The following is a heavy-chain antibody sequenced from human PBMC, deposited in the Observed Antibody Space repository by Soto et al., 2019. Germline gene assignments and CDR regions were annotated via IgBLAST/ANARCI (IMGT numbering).Heavy chain of an antibody. Sequence: SQTLALTCAISGDSVSSNSAAWNWIRQSPSRGLEWLGRTYYRSKWYNDYAVSVKSRITINPDTSKHQFSLQLNSVTPDDTAVYSCASEGELPVAGSSYYYGMDVWGQGTTVTVSS. J-gene: IGHJ6*02. D-gene: IGHD6-19*01. CDR1: GDSVSSNSAA. CDR2: TYYRSKWYN. V-gene: IGHV6-1*01. CDR3: ASEGELPVAGSSYYYGMDV.